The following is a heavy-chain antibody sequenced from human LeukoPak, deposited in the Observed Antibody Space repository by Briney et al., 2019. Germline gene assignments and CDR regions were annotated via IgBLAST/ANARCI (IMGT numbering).Heavy chain of an antibody. J-gene: IGHJ6*02. CDR1: GFIFNNYA. CDR2: VSNSGGST. Sequence: GGSLRLSCAASGFIFNNYAMTWVRQASGKGLEWASGVSNSGGSTFYADSVKGRFTISRDNSKNALYLQINGLRAENTAVYDCAKCPKSGSYPYYYYYGMDVWGQGTTVTVAS. V-gene: IGHV3-23*01. D-gene: IGHD1-26*01. CDR3: AKCPKSGSYPYYYYYGMDV.